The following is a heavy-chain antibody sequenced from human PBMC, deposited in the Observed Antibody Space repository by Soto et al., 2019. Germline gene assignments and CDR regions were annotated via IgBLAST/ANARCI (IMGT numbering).Heavy chain of an antibody. CDR3: ARVEAGAAEEDAFDV. Sequence: EVQLVESGGGLVQPGGSLRLSCAASGFTVSSYWMRWVRQAPGKGLEWVANIKQDGSEKYYVDSVKGRFTISRDNAKNSLYLQMNRLRAEDTAVYYCARVEAGAAEEDAFDVWGQGTMVTVSS. J-gene: IGHJ3*01. CDR1: GFTVSSYW. CDR2: IKQDGSEK. D-gene: IGHD1-26*01. V-gene: IGHV3-7*01.